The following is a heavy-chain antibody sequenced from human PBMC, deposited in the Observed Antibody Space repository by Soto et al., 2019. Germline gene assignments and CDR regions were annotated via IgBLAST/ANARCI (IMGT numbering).Heavy chain of an antibody. CDR2: ISYDGSKK. Sequence: QVQLVESGGGVVQPGRSLRLSCAASGFTFSSYAMDWVRQAPGKGLEWVAVISYDGSKKYYADSVKGRFTISRDNSRNTLYLQMNSLRPEDTAVYYCARGTFWTEDPMDVGGQGTTVTVSS. D-gene: IGHD3-3*01. V-gene: IGHV3-30-3*01. CDR1: GFTFSSYA. J-gene: IGHJ6*02. CDR3: ARGTFWTEDPMDV.